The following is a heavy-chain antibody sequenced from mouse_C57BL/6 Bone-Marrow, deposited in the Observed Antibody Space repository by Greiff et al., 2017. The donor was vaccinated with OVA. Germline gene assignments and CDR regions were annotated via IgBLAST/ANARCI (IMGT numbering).Heavy chain of an antibody. CDR3: ARRGGFLFAY. J-gene: IGHJ3*01. Sequence: QVQLQQPGAELVMPGASVQLSCKASGYTFTSYWMHWVKQRPGQGLEWIGEIDPSDSYTNDNQKFKGKSTLTVDKSSSTAYMQLSSLTSEDSAVYYCARRGGFLFAYWGQGTLVTVSA. V-gene: IGHV1-69*01. CDR1: GYTFTSYW. CDR2: IDPSDSYT.